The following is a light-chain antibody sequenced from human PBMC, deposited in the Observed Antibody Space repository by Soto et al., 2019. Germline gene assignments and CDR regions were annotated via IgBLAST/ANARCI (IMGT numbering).Light chain of an antibody. CDR1: ESIGDY. CDR3: QQYVTSPSIT. CDR2: AAS. Sequence: EIVLTQSPGALSLSAGARATLSCWASESIGDYLAWYQQRPGQAPRLLIYAASRRASGTPHRFSGSGSERAFTLAISGLEPADFGVYYCQQYVTSPSITFGQGTRLEIK. V-gene: IGKV3-20*01. J-gene: IGKJ5*01.